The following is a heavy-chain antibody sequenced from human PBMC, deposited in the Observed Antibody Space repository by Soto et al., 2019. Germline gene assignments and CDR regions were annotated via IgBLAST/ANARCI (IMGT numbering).Heavy chain of an antibody. D-gene: IGHD1-1*01. CDR3: ARIPRYFFLILDDLDS. Sequence: SVKVSCKASGGTFHTHTFGWVRQAPGQGLEWMGSITPIYPTTNYAEKLQGRLTVTADGSTNTAYMELNSLTSEDTAVYYCARIPRYFFLILDDLDSWGQGTLVIVS. CDR2: ITPIYPTT. V-gene: IGHV1-69*13. CDR1: GGTFHTHT. J-gene: IGHJ5*02.